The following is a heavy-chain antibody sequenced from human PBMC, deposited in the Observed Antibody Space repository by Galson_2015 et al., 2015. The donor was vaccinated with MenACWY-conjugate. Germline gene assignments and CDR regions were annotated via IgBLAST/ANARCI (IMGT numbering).Heavy chain of an antibody. CDR1: GYTFTSYG. Sequence: SVKVSCKASGYTFTSYGISWVRQAPGQGLEWMGWISAYNGNTNYAQKLQGRDTMTTDTSTSTAYMELRSLRSDDTAVYYCARDTYSGTPEDEFDYWGQGTLVTVSS. J-gene: IGHJ4*02. V-gene: IGHV1-18*01. D-gene: IGHD1-26*01. CDR3: ARDTYSGTPEDEFDY. CDR2: ISAYNGNT.